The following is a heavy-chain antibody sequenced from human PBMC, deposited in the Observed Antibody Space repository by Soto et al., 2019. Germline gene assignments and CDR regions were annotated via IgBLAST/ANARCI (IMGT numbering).Heavy chain of an antibody. Sequence: QVHLVQSGAEVKKPGASVKVSCWGSGYAFTTYGITWVRKAPAQGLEWMGWISAHNGNTNYAQKLQGRVTVTRDTSTSTASMELTSLKSDNTAVYYCERGRYGDYWGQGALVTVSS. CDR2: ISAHNGNT. V-gene: IGHV1-18*01. D-gene: IGHD1-1*01. CDR3: ERGRYGDY. CDR1: GYAFTTYG. J-gene: IGHJ4*02.